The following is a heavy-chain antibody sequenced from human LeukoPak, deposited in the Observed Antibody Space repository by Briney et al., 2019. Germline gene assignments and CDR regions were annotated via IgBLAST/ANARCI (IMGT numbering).Heavy chain of an antibody. CDR3: VWNSEHYFDF. CDR1: GFTLSTHW. D-gene: IGHD1-7*01. J-gene: IGHJ4*02. V-gene: IGHV3-15*01. CDR2: IKNKGEGETT. Sequence: GGSLRLSCAASGFTLSTHWMNWVRQAPGKGLEWVGRIKNKGEGETTDYAAPVKGRFTISRDDSENTLFLQMHSLETEDTVLYYCVWNSEHYFDFWGQGSLVTVSS.